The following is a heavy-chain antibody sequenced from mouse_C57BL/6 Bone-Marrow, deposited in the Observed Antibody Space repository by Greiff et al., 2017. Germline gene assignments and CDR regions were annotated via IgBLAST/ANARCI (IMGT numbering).Heavy chain of an antibody. CDR2: IDPENGDT. CDR1: GFTFKDDY. Sequence: VQLQQSGAELVRPGASVKLSCTASGFTFKDDYMHWVKQRPEQGLEWIGVIDPENGDTEYASKFQGKATITADTSSNTAYLQLSSLTSEDTAVYYCTPSYYYGSSYGYWGQGTTLTVSS. CDR3: TPSYYYGSSYGY. D-gene: IGHD1-1*01. J-gene: IGHJ2*01. V-gene: IGHV14-4*01.